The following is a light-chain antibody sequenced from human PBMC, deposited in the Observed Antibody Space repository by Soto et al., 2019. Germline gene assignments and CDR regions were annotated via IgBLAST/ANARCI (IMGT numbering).Light chain of an antibody. CDR3: QTWGTGIYV. J-gene: IGLJ7*01. CDR1: SGHSSYA. Sequence: QAVLTQSPSASASLGASFKLTCTLSSGHSSYAIAWHQQQPEKGPRYLMKLNSDGTHSKGDGIPDRFSGSSSGAERYLTISRLQSEDEADYYCQTWGTGIYVFGGGTQLTVL. CDR2: LNSDGTH. V-gene: IGLV4-69*01.